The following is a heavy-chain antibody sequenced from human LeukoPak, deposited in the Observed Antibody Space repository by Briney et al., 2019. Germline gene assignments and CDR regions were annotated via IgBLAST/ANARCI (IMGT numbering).Heavy chain of an antibody. CDR1: GGSISSGGYY. V-gene: IGHV4-31*03. D-gene: IGHD3-16*01. CDR3: ATSIMITPGGITGRDY. J-gene: IGHJ4*02. CDR2: IYYSGTT. Sequence: SQTLSLTCTVSGGSISSGGYYWTWIRQHPGKGLEWIGYIYYSGTTYYNPSLRSRVSISVDTSKNHFSLKLSSVTAADTAVYYCATSIMITPGGITGRDYWGQGTLVAVSS.